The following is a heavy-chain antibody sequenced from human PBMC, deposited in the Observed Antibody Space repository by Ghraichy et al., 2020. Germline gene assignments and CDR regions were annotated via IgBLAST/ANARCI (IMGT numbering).Heavy chain of an antibody. Sequence: GGSLRLSCAASGFTFSSYAMSWVRQAXGKGLEWVSVISGSGDRTYYADSVKGRFTISRDXSKNTLYLQMNSLTAEDTAVYHCAKGGGGSCYSSVDYWGXGTLVXVSS. CDR2: ISGSGDRT. J-gene: IGHJ4*02. V-gene: IGHV3-23*01. CDR1: GFTFSSYA. CDR3: AKGGGGSCYSSVDY. D-gene: IGHD2-15*01.